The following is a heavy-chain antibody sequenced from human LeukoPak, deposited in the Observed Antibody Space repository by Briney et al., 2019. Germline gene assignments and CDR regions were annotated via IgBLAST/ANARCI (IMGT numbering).Heavy chain of an antibody. CDR3: TTELDDGSGHNYVGYFGY. CDR1: PFTFSNPR. V-gene: IGHV3-15*01. D-gene: IGHD3-22*01. Sequence: PGESLRLTPAASPFTFSNPRTSWVRHAPGMALECVNHIKSEARGGTPDYAGPVASIYTISRDNSKSALYLQMNSLKTEHTALYYCTTELDDGSGHNYVGYFGYWGQGALVTVSS. CDR2: IKSEARGGTP. J-gene: IGHJ4*02.